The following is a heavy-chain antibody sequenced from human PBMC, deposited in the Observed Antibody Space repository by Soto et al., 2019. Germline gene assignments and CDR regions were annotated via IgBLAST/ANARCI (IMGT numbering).Heavy chain of an antibody. V-gene: IGHV4-4*09. Sequence: PSETLSLTCTVSGDSISSYYSSWIRQPPGKGLEWIGYIHNSGSPYNNPSLKSRVTISADTSMNQFSLALTSVTAADTAIYYCARGSTTEKVDSWGQGILVTVPS. J-gene: IGHJ4*02. CDR3: ARGSTTEKVDS. CDR2: IHNSGSP. CDR1: GDSISSYY.